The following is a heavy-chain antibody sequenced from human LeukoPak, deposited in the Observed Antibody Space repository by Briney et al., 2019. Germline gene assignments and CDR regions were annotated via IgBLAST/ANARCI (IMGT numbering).Heavy chain of an antibody. CDR1: GYTFTSYG. D-gene: IGHD2-21*02. CDR2: IIPIFGTA. CDR3: ATKGDHIVVVTADAFDI. V-gene: IGHV1-69*13. Sequence: SVRVSCKASGYTFTSYGISWVRQAPGQGLEWMGGIIPIFGTANYAQKFQGRVTITADESTSTAYMELSSLRSEDTAVYYCATKGDHIVVVTADAFDIWGQGTMVTVSS. J-gene: IGHJ3*02.